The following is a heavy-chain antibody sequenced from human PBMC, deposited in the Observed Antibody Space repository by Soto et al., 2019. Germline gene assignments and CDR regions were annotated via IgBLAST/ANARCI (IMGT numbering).Heavy chain of an antibody. D-gene: IGHD3-10*01. CDR2: IYYSGST. Sequence: SETLSLTCTVSGGSISSGDYYWSWIRQPPGKGLEWIGYIYYSGSTYYNPSLKSRVTISVDTSKNQFSLKLSSVTAADTAVYYCAREGRSSNFDYWGQGTLVTVSS. V-gene: IGHV4-30-4*01. CDR3: AREGRSSNFDY. CDR1: GGSISSGDYY. J-gene: IGHJ4*02.